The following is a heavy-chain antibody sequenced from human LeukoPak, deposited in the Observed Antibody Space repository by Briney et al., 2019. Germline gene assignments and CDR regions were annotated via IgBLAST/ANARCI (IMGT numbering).Heavy chain of an antibody. CDR1: GGSISSGSYY. D-gene: IGHD2-2*01. CDR3: ARDHCSSTSCYNWFDP. J-gene: IGHJ5*02. Sequence: SQTLSLTCTVSGGSISSGSYYWSWIRQPAGKGLEWIGRIYTSGSTNYNPSLKSRVTMSVDTSKNQFSLKLSSVTAADTAVYYCARDHCSSTSCYNWFDPWGQGTLVTVSS. CDR2: IYTSGST. V-gene: IGHV4-61*02.